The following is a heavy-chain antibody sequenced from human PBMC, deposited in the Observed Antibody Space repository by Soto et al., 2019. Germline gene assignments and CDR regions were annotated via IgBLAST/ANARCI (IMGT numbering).Heavy chain of an antibody. J-gene: IGHJ4*02. Sequence: QVQLVQSGAEVKKPGASVKVSCKASGYTFTSYGISWVRQAPGQGLEWMGWISAYNGNTNYAQKLQGRVTMTTDPSASTAYMELRCLRSDDTAVYYCAGDHGYGDYEIDYWGQGTLVTVSS. CDR2: ISAYNGNT. D-gene: IGHD4-17*01. V-gene: IGHV1-18*01. CDR3: AGDHGYGDYEIDY. CDR1: GYTFTSYG.